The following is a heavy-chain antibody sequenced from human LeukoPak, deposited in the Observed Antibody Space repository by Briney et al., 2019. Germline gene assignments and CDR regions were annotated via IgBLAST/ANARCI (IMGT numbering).Heavy chain of an antibody. V-gene: IGHV1-69*04. CDR2: IIPILRIA. Sequence: PSSASAGASISNYISCWRPPPGQGVEWIGRIIPILRIANYAHKFQVRVTITADKSTSAAYMELRSLRSEDTAVYYCAGGVESGLVFDYWGQGTLATVPS. D-gene: IGHD1-26*01. J-gene: IGHJ4*02. CDR3: AGGVESGLVFDY. CDR1: AGASISNY.